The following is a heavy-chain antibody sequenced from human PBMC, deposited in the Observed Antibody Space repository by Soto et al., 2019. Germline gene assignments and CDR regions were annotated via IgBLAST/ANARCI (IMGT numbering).Heavy chain of an antibody. CDR2: ISWNSGSI. CDR3: AKSSSSSWYTEMFDY. V-gene: IGHV3-9*01. J-gene: IGHJ4*02. CDR1: GFTFDDYA. D-gene: IGHD6-13*01. Sequence: DVQLVESGGGLVQPGRSLRLSCAASGFTFDDYAMHWVRQAPGKGLEWVSGISWNSGSIGYADSVKGRFTISRDNAKNSLYLQMNSLRAEDTALYYCAKSSSSSWYTEMFDYWGQGTLVTVSS.